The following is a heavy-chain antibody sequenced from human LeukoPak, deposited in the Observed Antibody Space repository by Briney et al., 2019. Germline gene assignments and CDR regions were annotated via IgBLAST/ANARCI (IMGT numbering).Heavy chain of an antibody. Sequence: GGSLRLSCAASGFTFSSSAMSWVRQAPGKGLGWVSAISGSGNSTYYADSVKGRFTISRDNSKNTLYLQMHSLRAEDTALYYCAKLREYSTGWYYFDYWGQGALVTVSS. CDR2: ISGSGNST. CDR3: AKLREYSTGWYYFDY. V-gene: IGHV3-23*01. J-gene: IGHJ4*02. D-gene: IGHD6-19*01. CDR1: GFTFSSSA.